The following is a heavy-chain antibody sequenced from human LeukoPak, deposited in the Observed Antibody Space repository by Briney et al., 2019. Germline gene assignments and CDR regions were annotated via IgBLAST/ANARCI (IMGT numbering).Heavy chain of an antibody. CDR2: INAGNGNT. D-gene: IGHD1-26*01. V-gene: IGHV1-3*01. CDR1: GYTFTGYY. CDR3: ARGLIVVSGSYFWGEDNYFDY. Sequence: ASVKVSCKASGYTFTGYYMHWVRQAPGQRLEWMGWINAGNGNTKYSQKFQGRVTITRDTSASTAYMELSSLRSEDTAVYYCARGLIVVSGSYFWGEDNYFDYWGQGTLVTVSS. J-gene: IGHJ4*02.